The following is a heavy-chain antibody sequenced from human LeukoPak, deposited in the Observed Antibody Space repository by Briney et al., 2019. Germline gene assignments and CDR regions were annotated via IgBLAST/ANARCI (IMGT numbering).Heavy chain of an antibody. J-gene: IGHJ4*02. Sequence: PGRSLRLSCAASGFTFTTYWMSWVRQAPGKGLEWVANINQDGSEKYYVDSVKGRFTISRDNAKNSLSLQMNSLGAEDTAVYYCARVTDAYNFGDYWGQGTLVTVSS. CDR3: ARVTDAYNFGDY. CDR1: GFTFTTYW. CDR2: INQDGSEK. D-gene: IGHD5-24*01. V-gene: IGHV3-7*01.